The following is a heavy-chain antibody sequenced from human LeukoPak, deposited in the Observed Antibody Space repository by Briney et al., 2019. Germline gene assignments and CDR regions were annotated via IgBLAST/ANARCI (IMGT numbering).Heavy chain of an antibody. CDR3: AKEVAVTSRGSFAY. Sequence: PGGSLRLSCAASGFTFSIHGMLWVRQAPGKGLEWVAFIRYDGSNQYYADSVKGRFTISRDSSKNTLYLQMNSLRDEDTAVYYCAKEVAVTSRGSFAYWGQGTLVTVSS. D-gene: IGHD2-15*01. CDR1: GFTFSIHG. V-gene: IGHV3-30*02. J-gene: IGHJ4*02. CDR2: IRYDGSNQ.